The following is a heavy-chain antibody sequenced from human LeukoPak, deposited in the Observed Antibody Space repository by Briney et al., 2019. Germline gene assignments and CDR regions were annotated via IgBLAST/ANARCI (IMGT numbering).Heavy chain of an antibody. CDR3: ARDRRSSSWCEGPDVSLNDGDYYYYMDV. CDR2: IIPIFGTA. D-gene: IGHD6-13*01. J-gene: IGHJ6*03. Sequence: SVKVSCKASGGTFSSYAISWVRQAPGQGLEWMGRIIPIFGTANYAQKFQGRVTITTDESTSTAYMELSSLRSEDTAVYYCARDRRSSSWCEGPDVSLNDGDYYYYMDVWGKGTTVTVSS. CDR1: GGTFSSYA. V-gene: IGHV1-69*05.